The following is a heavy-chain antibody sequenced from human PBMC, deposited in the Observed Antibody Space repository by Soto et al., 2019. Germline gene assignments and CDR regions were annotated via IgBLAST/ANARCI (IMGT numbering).Heavy chain of an antibody. CDR2: IRSKANSYAT. D-gene: IGHD2-2*01. Sequence: GGSLRLSCAASGFTFSGSAMHWVRQASGKGLEWVGRIRSKANSYATAYAASVKGRFTISRDDSKNTAYLQMNSLKTEDTAVYYCTSSLFVVVPAATDAFDIWGQGTMVTVSS. J-gene: IGHJ3*02. CDR1: GFTFSGSA. V-gene: IGHV3-73*01. CDR3: TSSLFVVVPAATDAFDI.